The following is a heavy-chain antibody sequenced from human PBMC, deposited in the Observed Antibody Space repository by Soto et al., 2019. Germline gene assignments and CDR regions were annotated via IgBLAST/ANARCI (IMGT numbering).Heavy chain of an antibody. CDR1: GYTFSNFA. J-gene: IGHJ6*02. CDR3: ARGSITIFGVVIIPDYYYYGMDV. D-gene: IGHD3-3*01. V-gene: IGHV1-3*01. CDR2: INAGNWNT. Sequence: GASVKVSCKASGYTFSNFAMHWVRQAPGQRLEWMGWINAGNWNTKYSQKFQGRVTITTDTSASTAYMELSSLRSEDTAVYYCARGSITIFGVVIIPDYYYYGMDVWGQGTTVTVSS.